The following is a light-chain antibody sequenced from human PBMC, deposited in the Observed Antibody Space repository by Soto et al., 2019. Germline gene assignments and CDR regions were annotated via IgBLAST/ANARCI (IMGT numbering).Light chain of an antibody. CDR1: SSNIGINT. V-gene: IGLV1-44*01. Sequence: QSVLTQPPSASGTPGQRVTISCSGGSSNIGINTVNWYQQLPGTAPKVLIYTDNERPSGVPDRFSGSKSGTSASLAISGLQSEDEADYYCAAWDDSLNYVFGTGTKLTVL. CDR2: TDN. CDR3: AAWDDSLNYV. J-gene: IGLJ1*01.